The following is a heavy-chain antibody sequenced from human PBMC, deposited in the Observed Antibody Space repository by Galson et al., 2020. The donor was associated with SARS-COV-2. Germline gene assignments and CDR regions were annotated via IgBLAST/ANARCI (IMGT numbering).Heavy chain of an antibody. Sequence: ETSETLSLTCTVSGGSMSSGGYYWSWIRQPPGKGLEWIGYIYYSGSTSYNPSLRSRVTISVDTSKNQFSLKLNSLTAADTALYYCARDRVQYGDTYHDFWSGYLGFDPWGQGTLVTVSS. V-gene: IGHV4-31*03. D-gene: IGHD3-3*01. CDR3: ARDRVQYGDTYHDFWSGYLGFDP. J-gene: IGHJ5*02. CDR1: GGSMSSGGYY. CDR2: IYYSGST.